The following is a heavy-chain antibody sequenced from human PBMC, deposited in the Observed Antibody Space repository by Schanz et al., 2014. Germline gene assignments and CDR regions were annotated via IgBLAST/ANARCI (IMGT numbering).Heavy chain of an antibody. D-gene: IGHD2-2*01. CDR2: INPSSGTT. CDR3: ARDVPINDY. Sequence: QVQLVQSGAEVKKPGVSVKVSCKASGYTFTTYYIHWVRQAPGQGLEWMGKINPSSGTTRIAQSLQGRVTVTRDTSTSTSYMELRSLTSDDTAVYYCARDVPINDYWGQGTPVTVSS. V-gene: IGHV1-46*01. J-gene: IGHJ4*02. CDR1: GYTFTTYY.